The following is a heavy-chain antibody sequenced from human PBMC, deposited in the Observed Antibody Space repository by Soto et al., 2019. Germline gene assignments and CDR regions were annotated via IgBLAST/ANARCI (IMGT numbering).Heavy chain of an antibody. Sequence: EVQLLESGGGLVQPGGSLRLSCAASGFTFSNYAMDWVRQAPGKGLEWVSGISGNGGSTYYAVSVKGRFTTSRDNSKNTVFLQMNSLRAEDTAVYYCAKGGMTTGGFDYWGQGTLVTVSS. CDR1: GFTFSNYA. D-gene: IGHD1-1*01. CDR2: ISGNGGST. V-gene: IGHV3-23*01. CDR3: AKGGMTTGGFDY. J-gene: IGHJ4*02.